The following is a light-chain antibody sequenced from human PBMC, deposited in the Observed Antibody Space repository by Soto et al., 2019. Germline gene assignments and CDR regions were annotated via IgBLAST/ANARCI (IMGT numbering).Light chain of an antibody. J-gene: IGLJ1*01. CDR1: SSDVGSYNL. CDR2: EVS. V-gene: IGLV2-23*02. Sequence: QSALTQPASVAGSPGHSITISRTGTSSDVGSYNLVSWYQQHPGNAPQLMIYEVSNRPSEVSNRFSGSKSGNTAFLTISGLQAEDEAYYYCCSYAGSSTFPYVCGTGTKLPV. CDR3: CSYAGSSTFPYV.